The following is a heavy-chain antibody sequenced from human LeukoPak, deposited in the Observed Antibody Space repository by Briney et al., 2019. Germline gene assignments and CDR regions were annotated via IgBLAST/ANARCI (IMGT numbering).Heavy chain of an antibody. CDR1: GGSISSSNW. D-gene: IGHD4-23*01. J-gene: IGHJ4*02. Sequence: PSETLSLTCAVSGGSISSSNWWSWVRQPPGKGLEWIGEIYHSGGTNYNPSLKSRVTISVDTSKNQFSLKLSSVTAADTAVYYCARMEYGGPWFDYWGQGTLVTVSS. V-gene: IGHV4-4*02. CDR2: IYHSGGT. CDR3: ARMEYGGPWFDY.